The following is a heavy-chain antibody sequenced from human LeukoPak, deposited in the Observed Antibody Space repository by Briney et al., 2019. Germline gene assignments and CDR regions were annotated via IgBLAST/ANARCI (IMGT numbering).Heavy chain of an antibody. CDR2: IYTSGST. CDR1: GGSISSGSYY. J-gene: IGHJ4*02. V-gene: IGHV4-61*02. CDR3: ARSSGSYPHFDY. D-gene: IGHD1-26*01. Sequence: TLSLTCTVSGGSISSGSYYWSWIRQPAGKGLEWIGRIYTSGSTNYNPSLKSRVTISVDTSKNQFSLKLSSVTAADTAVYYCARSSGSYPHFDYWGQGTLVTVSS.